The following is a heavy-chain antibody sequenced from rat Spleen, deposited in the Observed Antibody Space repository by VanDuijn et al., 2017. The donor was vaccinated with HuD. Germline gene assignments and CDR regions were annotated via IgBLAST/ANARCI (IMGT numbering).Heavy chain of an antibody. J-gene: IGHJ3*01. Sequence: QVQLKESGPGLVQPSQTLSLTCTVSGFSLTSNGVSWVRQPPGKGLEWIAAISSGGSPYYNAALKSRLSISRDTSKSQVFLKMNSLQTEDTAIYFCIRESLPGYNSHWFVYWSQGTLVTVSS. CDR1: GFSLTSNG. CDR3: IRESLPGYNSHWFVY. D-gene: IGHD1-4*01. CDR2: ISSGGSP. V-gene: IGHV2S12*01.